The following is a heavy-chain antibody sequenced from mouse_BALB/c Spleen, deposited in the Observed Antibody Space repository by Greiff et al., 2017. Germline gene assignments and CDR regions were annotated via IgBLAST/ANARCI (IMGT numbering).Heavy chain of an antibody. Sequence: QVQLQQSGAELVRPGVSVKISCKGSGYTFTDYAMHWVKQSHAKSLEWIGVISTYYGDASYNQKFKGKATMTVDKSSSTAYMELARLTSEDSAIYYCARGWDYAMDYWGQGTSVTVSS. V-gene: IGHV1S137*01. CDR3: ARGWDYAMDY. D-gene: IGHD1-1*02. J-gene: IGHJ4*01. CDR2: ISTYYGDA. CDR1: GYTFTDYA.